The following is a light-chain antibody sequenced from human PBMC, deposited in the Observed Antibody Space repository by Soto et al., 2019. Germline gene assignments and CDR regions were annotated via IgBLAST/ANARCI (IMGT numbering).Light chain of an antibody. J-gene: IGLJ1*01. V-gene: IGLV1-44*01. CDR2: SNN. Sequence: QLVLTQPPSASGTPGQRVTISCSGSSSNIGSNTVNWYQQLPGTAPKLLIYSNNHRPSGVPDRVSGSKSGTSASLAISGLQSEDEADYYCAAWDDSLNGVFGTGTKLTVL. CDR3: AAWDDSLNGV. CDR1: SSNIGSNT.